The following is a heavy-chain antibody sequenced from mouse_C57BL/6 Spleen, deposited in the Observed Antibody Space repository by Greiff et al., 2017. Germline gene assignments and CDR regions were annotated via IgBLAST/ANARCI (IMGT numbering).Heavy chain of an antibody. J-gene: IGHJ2*01. CDR2: IYTGCGNT. D-gene: IGHD4-1*01. CDR1: GYSFTSYY. Sequence: QVQLQQSGPELVKPGASVKISCKASGYSFTSYYIHWVKQRPGQGLELIGWIYTGCGNTKYNEKFKGKATLTADTSTSTAYMQLSSLTSEDYAVYYCARMSRLTGVDYWGQGTTRTVSS. V-gene: IGHV1-66*01. CDR3: ARMSRLTGVDY.